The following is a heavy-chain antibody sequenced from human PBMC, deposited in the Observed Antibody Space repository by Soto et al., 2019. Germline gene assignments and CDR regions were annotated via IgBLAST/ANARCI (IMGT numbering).Heavy chain of an antibody. CDR3: AKDYTDYTYSFDY. V-gene: IGHV3-30*18. J-gene: IGHJ4*02. CDR2: ISYDGSNK. CDR1: GFTFSTYG. D-gene: IGHD4-4*01. Sequence: QVQLVESGGGVVQPGRSLRLSCAASGFTFSTYGMHWVRQAPGKGLEWVAFISYDGSNKYYADSVKGRFTISRDNSKNTLYLQMNSLRAEDTAVYYCAKDYTDYTYSFDYWGQGPLVTVSS.